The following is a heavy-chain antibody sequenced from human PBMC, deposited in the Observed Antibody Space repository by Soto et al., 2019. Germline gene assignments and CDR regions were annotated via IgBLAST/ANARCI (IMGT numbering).Heavy chain of an antibody. V-gene: IGHV1-18*01. CDR2: VSGFNGNT. CDR1: GYTFTSYG. CDR3: ARDVARYYDSSRYPFRH. D-gene: IGHD3-22*01. Sequence: ASVKVSCKASGYTFTSYGISWVRQAPGQGLEWMGWVSGFNGNTNYAQKLQGRVTMTTDTSTSTAYMELRSLRSDDTAIYYCARDVARYYDSSRYPFRHWGKATVVTLST. J-gene: IGHJ1*01.